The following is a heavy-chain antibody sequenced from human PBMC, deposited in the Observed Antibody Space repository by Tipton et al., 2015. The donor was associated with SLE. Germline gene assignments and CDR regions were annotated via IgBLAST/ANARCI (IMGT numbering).Heavy chain of an antibody. V-gene: IGHV4-38-2*01. J-gene: IGHJ2*01. CDR2: IYHSGST. CDR1: GYPISSGYY. D-gene: IGHD6-13*01. CDR3: ARVTPGGPGAAARGAFDI. Sequence: TLSLTCAVSGYPISSGYYWGWIRQSPVKGLEWIGSIYHSGSTYYNPSLKSRVTISVDTSKNQFSLKLSSVTAADTAVYYCARVTPGGPGAAARGAFDIWGRGTLVTVSS.